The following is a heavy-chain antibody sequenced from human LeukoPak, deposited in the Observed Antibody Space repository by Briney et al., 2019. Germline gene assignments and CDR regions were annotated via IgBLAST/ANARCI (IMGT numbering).Heavy chain of an antibody. D-gene: IGHD3-22*01. CDR2: IYYYGTT. CDR3: ARVIVAAHQFDF. Sequence: SETLSLTCTVSVDSISSSSVSWGWIRQPPGKGLEWIGSIYYYGTTYYNQSLKSRVTTFVDTSKSQSSLNLSSVTAADTAVYYCARVIVAAHQFDFWGQGTLVTVSS. J-gene: IGHJ4*02. V-gene: IGHV4-39*01. CDR1: VDSISSSSVS.